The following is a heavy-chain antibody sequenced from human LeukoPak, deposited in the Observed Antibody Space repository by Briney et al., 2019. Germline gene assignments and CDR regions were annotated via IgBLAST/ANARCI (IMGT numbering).Heavy chain of an antibody. CDR1: GGSISSSSYY. D-gene: IGHD1-26*01. V-gene: IGHV4-39*01. CDR3: ARHSYGGSYRADY. J-gene: IGHJ4*02. CDR2: IYYSGST. Sequence: PSETLSLTCTVSGGSISSSSYYWSWTPQPPGKRLEWIGSIYYSGSTYYNPSLKSRVTISVDTSKNQFSLKLSSVTAADTAVYYCARHSYGGSYRADYWSQGTLVTVSS.